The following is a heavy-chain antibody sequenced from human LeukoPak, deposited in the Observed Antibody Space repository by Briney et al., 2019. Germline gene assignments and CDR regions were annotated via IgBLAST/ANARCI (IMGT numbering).Heavy chain of an antibody. CDR2: ISYDGSNK. CDR3: AKNRYQQLVQLIDY. V-gene: IGHV3-30*18. D-gene: IGHD6-13*01. CDR1: GFTFSSYG. Sequence: GSSLRLSCAASGFTFSSYGMHWVRQAPGKGLEWVAVISYDGSNKHYADSVKGRFIISRDNSKNTLYLQMDSLRAEDTAVYYCAKNRYQQLVQLIDYWGQGTLVTVSS. J-gene: IGHJ4*02.